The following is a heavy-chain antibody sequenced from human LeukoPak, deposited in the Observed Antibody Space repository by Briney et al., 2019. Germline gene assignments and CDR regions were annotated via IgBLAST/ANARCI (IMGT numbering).Heavy chain of an antibody. CDR3: ARIDLYQLLYFDY. CDR1: GFSLSNARMG. CDR2: IFSNDEK. J-gene: IGHJ4*02. D-gene: IGHD2-2*01. V-gene: IGHV2-26*01. Sequence: SGPTLVKPTETLTLTCTVSGFSLSNARMGVSWIRQPPGKALEWLAHIFSNDEKSYSTSLESRLTISKDTSKSQVVLTMTNMDPVDTATYYYARIDLYQLLYFDYWGQGTLVTVSS.